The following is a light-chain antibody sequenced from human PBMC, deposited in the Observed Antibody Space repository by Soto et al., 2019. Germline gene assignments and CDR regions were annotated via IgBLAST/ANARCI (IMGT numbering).Light chain of an antibody. CDR3: CSYAGSSTFFYV. CDR2: EGS. V-gene: IGLV2-23*03. J-gene: IGLJ1*01. Sequence: QSVLSQPASVSGSPGQSITISCTGTSSDVGGYKHVAWYQQHPGKAPKLMIYEGSKRPSGVSNRFSGSKSGNTASLTISGLQAEDEADYYCCSYAGSSTFFYVFGTGTKLTVL. CDR1: SSDVGGYKH.